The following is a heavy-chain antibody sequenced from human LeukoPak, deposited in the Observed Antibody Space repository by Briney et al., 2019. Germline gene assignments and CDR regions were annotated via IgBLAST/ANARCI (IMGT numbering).Heavy chain of an antibody. D-gene: IGHD3-10*01. CDR1: GGSISSYY. CDR2: IYYSGYT. V-gene: IGHV4-59*01. CDR3: ARTTMVRGTYYMDV. J-gene: IGHJ6*03. Sequence: PSETLSLTCTVSGGSISSYYWSWIRQPPGKGLEWIGYIYYSGYTNYNPSLKSRVTISVDTSKNQFSLKLSSVTAADTPVYYCARTTMVRGTYYMDVWGKGTTVTISS.